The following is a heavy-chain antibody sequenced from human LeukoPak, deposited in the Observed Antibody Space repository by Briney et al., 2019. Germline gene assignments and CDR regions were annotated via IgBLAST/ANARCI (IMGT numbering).Heavy chain of an antibody. CDR2: ISAYNGNT. CDR3: ARQYYDYGDYYFDY. Sequence: ASVKVSCKASGYTFTSYGISWVRQAPGQGLEWMGWISAYNGNTNYAQKLQGRVTMTTDTSTSTAYMELRSLRSDDTAVYYCARQYYDYGDYYFDYWGQGTLVTVSS. D-gene: IGHD4-17*01. J-gene: IGHJ4*02. V-gene: IGHV1-18*01. CDR1: GYTFTSYG.